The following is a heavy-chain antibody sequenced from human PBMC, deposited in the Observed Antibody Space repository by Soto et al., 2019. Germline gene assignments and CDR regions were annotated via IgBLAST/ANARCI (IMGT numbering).Heavy chain of an antibody. CDR1: GFTFSNYA. D-gene: IGHD5-18*01. Sequence: GGSLRLSCAASGFTFSNYAMSWVRQAPGKGLEWVSGISGSARITYYADSVKGRFTISRDNSKNTLYLQVNSLGAEDTAVFYCAKEKDGYRYGFDYWGQGTLVTASS. CDR3: AKEKDGYRYGFDY. V-gene: IGHV3-23*01. CDR2: ISGSARIT. J-gene: IGHJ4*02.